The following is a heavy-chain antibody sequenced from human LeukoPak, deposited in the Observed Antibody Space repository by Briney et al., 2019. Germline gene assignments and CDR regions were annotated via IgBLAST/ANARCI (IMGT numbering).Heavy chain of an antibody. V-gene: IGHV4-34*01. D-gene: IGHD5-12*01. CDR3: SRRGEWIEWNFDY. Sequence: RPSDTLSLTCAVNGGVFSGYYWSWIRQPPGKGLEWIGEINYSGSSISNPSLESRVTMSIDTTKKRFSLILTSVTAADTAVYYCSRRGEWIEWNFDYWDQGSLVTVSS. J-gene: IGHJ4*02. CDR1: GGVFSGYY. CDR2: INYSGSS.